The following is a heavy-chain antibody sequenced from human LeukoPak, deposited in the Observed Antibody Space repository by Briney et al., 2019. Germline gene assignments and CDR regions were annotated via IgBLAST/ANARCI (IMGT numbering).Heavy chain of an antibody. Sequence: GGSLRLSCAASGFTFSSSAMSWVRQAPGKGLEWVSTISGSGGSTYYADSVKGRFTISRDNSKNTLYLQMNSLKAEDTAVYYCAKDQWASGRHFDYWGQGTLVTVSS. CDR2: ISGSGGST. CDR3: AKDQWASGRHFDY. V-gene: IGHV3-23*01. D-gene: IGHD5-12*01. J-gene: IGHJ4*02. CDR1: GFTFSSSA.